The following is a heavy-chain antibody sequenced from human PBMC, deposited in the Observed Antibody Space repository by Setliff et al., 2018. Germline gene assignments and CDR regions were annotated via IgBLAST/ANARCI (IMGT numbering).Heavy chain of an antibody. CDR3: ARVALVVVIRNAFDI. J-gene: IGHJ3*02. V-gene: IGHV4-31*03. D-gene: IGHD2-21*01. Sequence: SETLSLTCTVSGGSISSGGYYWSWIRQHPGKGLEWIGYIYYSGSTYYNPSLKSRVTISVDTSKNQFSLKLSSVTAADTAEYYCARVALVVVIRNAFDIWGQGTMVTVSS. CDR2: IYYSGST. CDR1: GGSISSGGYY.